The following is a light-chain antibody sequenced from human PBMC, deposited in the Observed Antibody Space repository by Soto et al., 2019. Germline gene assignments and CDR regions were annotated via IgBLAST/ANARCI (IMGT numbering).Light chain of an antibody. CDR2: SNN. CDR3: AVWDDSLNGLWV. J-gene: IGLJ3*02. Sequence: QSVLTQPPSASGTPGQKVTIVCSGRTSNIGTNSVNWYQQLPGRATKLLIYSNNQRPSGVPDRFSGSKSGTSASLAISGLQSEDEADYYCAVWDDSLNGLWVFGGGTQLTVL. V-gene: IGLV1-44*01. CDR1: TSNIGTNS.